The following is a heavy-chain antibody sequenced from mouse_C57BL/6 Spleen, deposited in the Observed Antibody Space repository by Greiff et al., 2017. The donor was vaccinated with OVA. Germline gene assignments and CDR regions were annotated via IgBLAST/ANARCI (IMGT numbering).Heavy chain of an antibody. D-gene: IGHD3-3*01. V-gene: IGHV3-6*01. CDR1: GYSITSGYY. CDR3: AREGPPYAMDY. Sequence: DVKLVESGPGLVKPSQSLSLTCSVTGYSITSGYYWNWIRQFPGNKLEWMGYISYDGSNNYNPSLKNRISITRDTSKNQFFLKLNSVTTEDTATYYCAREGPPYAMDYWGQGTSVTVSS. J-gene: IGHJ4*01. CDR2: ISYDGSN.